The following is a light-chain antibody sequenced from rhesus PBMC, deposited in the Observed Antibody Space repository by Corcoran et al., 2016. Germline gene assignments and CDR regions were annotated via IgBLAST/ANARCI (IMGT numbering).Light chain of an antibody. Sequence: DIQMTQSPSSLSASVGDTVTITCRASQGINNNLAWYQQRPGKAHKLLISSVSTLQSGVPSRFSGSGSWTDFTLTISSLQPEDVSTYFCQHAYSTPWTFGQGTKVEIK. V-gene: IGKV1-80*01. CDR3: QHAYSTPWT. J-gene: IGKJ1*01. CDR2: SVS. CDR1: QGINNN.